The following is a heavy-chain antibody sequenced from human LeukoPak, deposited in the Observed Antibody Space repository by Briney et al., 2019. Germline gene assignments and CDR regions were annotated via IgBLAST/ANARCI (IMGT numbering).Heavy chain of an antibody. CDR1: GFTVSSTY. D-gene: IGHD3-22*01. Sequence: GGSLRLSCTSSGFTVSSTYISWVRQAPGKGLEWVSVIYSGGSTDYADSVKDRFTISRDASKNTVFLQMNSLRVEDTAVYYCARDFIHRSGEANYWGHGTLVTVSS. V-gene: IGHV3-53*01. CDR2: IYSGGST. J-gene: IGHJ4*01. CDR3: ARDFIHRSGEANY.